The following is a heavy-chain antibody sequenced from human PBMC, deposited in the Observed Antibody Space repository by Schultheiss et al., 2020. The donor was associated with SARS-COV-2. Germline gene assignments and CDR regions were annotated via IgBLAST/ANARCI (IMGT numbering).Heavy chain of an antibody. D-gene: IGHD1-26*01. V-gene: IGHV3-23*01. CDR2: ISGSGGST. CDR1: GFTFSSYD. CDR3: ARDRPSGSYFHYYYYYGMDV. Sequence: GGSLRLSCAASGFTFSSYDMHWVRQATGKGLEWVSAISGSGGSTYYADSVKGRFTISRDNSKNTLYLQMNSLRAEDTAVYYCARDRPSGSYFHYYYYYGMDVWGQGTTVTVSS. J-gene: IGHJ6*02.